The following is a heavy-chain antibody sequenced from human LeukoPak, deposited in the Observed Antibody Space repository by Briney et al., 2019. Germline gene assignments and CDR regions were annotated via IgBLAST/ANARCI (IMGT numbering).Heavy chain of an antibody. V-gene: IGHV4-61*01. Sequence: SETLSLTCTVSGGSVSSGSYYWSWIRQPPGKGLEWIGYIYYSGSTNYNPSLKSRVTISVDTSKNQFSLKLSSVTAADTAVYYCARYSSSWSVIDYRGQGTLVTVSS. CDR3: ARYSSSWSVIDY. J-gene: IGHJ4*02. CDR1: GGSVSSGSYY. CDR2: IYYSGST. D-gene: IGHD6-13*01.